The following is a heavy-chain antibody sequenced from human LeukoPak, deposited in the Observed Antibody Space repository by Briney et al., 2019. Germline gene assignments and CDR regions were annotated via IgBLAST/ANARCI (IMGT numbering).Heavy chain of an antibody. Sequence: GGSLRLSCAASGFTFRTHWMSWVRQAPGKGLEWVANIKQDGSEKYYVDSLKGRFSISRDNARNSLYLQVNGLRAKDTAVYYCAREAVVPDAEAFDVWGQGTMVTVSS. CDR2: IKQDGSEK. D-gene: IGHD2-2*01. CDR3: AREAVVPDAEAFDV. CDR1: GFTFRTHW. V-gene: IGHV3-7*01. J-gene: IGHJ3*01.